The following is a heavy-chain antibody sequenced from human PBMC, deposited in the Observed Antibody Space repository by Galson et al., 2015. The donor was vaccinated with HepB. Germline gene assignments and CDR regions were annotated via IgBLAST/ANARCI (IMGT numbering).Heavy chain of an antibody. CDR3: ANLPLWFGEIPDAIDI. V-gene: IGHV3-23*01. J-gene: IGHJ3*02. Sequence: SLRLSCAASGFTFSSYAMSWIRQAPGKGLEWVSSISGSGSSTYYADPVKGRFTISRDNFRNTLDLQMNSLSADDTAMYFCANLPLWFGEIPDAIDIWGQGTMVTVSS. CDR1: GFTFSSYA. D-gene: IGHD3-10*01. CDR2: ISGSGSST.